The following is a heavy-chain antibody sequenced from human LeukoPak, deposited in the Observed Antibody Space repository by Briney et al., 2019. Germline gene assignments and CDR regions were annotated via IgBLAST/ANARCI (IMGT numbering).Heavy chain of an antibody. CDR2: ISSNGGST. CDR3: ARAQRWLQFSAFDI. D-gene: IGHD5-12*01. J-gene: IGHJ3*02. Sequence: GFTXXXYAMHWVRQAPGKGLEYVSAISSNGGSTYYANSVKGRFTISRDNSKNTLYLQMGSLRAEDMAVYYCARAQRWLQFSAFDIWGQGTMVTVSS. V-gene: IGHV3-64*01. CDR1: GFTXXXYA.